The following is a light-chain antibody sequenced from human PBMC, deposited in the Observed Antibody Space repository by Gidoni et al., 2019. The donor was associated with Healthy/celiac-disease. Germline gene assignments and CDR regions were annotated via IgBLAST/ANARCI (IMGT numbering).Light chain of an antibody. Sequence: DIQMTQSPSSLSASVGDRVTITCQASQDISNYLNWYQQKPGKAPKLLIYDASNLETGVPSRFSGSGSGTDFTFTISRLKPEDIATYYCQQYDNIPVTFGPGTKVEIK. V-gene: IGKV1-33*01. J-gene: IGKJ3*01. CDR1: QDISNY. CDR3: QQYDNIPVT. CDR2: DAS.